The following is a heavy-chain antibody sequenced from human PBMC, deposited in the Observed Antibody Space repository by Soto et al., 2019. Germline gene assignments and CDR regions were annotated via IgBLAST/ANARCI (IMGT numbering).Heavy chain of an antibody. D-gene: IGHD6-19*01. CDR2: INAGNGNT. Sequence: ASVKVSCKASGYTFTSYAMHWVRQAPGQRLEWMGWINAGNGNTKYSQKFQGRVTITRDTSASTAYMELSSLRSEDTAVYYCARDRGVRTAVADKEDHSGQGPLVTVSS. CDR3: ARDRGVRTAVADKEDH. V-gene: IGHV1-3*01. CDR1: GYTFTSYA. J-gene: IGHJ4*02.